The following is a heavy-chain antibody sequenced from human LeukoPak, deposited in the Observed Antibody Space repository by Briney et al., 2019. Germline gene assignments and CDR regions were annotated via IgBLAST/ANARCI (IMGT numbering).Heavy chain of an antibody. CDR2: ISGSGGST. CDR3: AKAGRGSGSYYKNTFDY. Sequence: GGSLRLSCAASGFTFSSYAMSWVRQAPGKGLEWVSAISGSGGSTYYAGSVKGRFTISRDNSKNTLYLQMNSLRAEDTAVYYCAKAGRGSGSYYKNTFDYWGQGTLVTVSS. J-gene: IGHJ4*02. V-gene: IGHV3-23*01. D-gene: IGHD3-10*01. CDR1: GFTFSSYA.